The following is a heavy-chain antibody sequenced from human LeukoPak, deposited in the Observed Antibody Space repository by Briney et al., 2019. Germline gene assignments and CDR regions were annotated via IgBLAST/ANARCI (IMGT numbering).Heavy chain of an antibody. V-gene: IGHV3-21*01. CDR2: ISSSGSYI. CDR1: GFTFSSYS. J-gene: IGHJ4*02. Sequence: PRGSQRLSCAASGFTFSSYSMNWVRQAPGKGLEWVSSISSSGSYIYYADSVKGRFTISRDNAKNSLYLQMNSLRAEDTAVYYCARDFRHYYDKVDYWGQGTLVTVSS. CDR3: ARDFRHYYDKVDY. D-gene: IGHD3-22*01.